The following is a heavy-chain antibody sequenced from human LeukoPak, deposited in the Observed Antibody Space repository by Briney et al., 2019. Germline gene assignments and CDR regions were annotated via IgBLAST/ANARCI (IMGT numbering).Heavy chain of an antibody. D-gene: IGHD3-9*01. CDR3: AKLGLRYFDY. CDR2: IYPGGSDT. Sequence: GESLQISCKSSGYSFTTYWIGWVRQMPGKGLEWMGIIYPGGSDTRYSPSFQGQVTISADKSINTAYLQWSNLKASDTAMYYCAKLGLRYFDYWGQGTLVTVSS. CDR1: GYSFTTYW. V-gene: IGHV5-51*01. J-gene: IGHJ4*02.